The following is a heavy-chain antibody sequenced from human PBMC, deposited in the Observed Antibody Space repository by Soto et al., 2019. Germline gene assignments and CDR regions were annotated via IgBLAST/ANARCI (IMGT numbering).Heavy chain of an antibody. J-gene: IGHJ4*02. CDR3: PKPEPLHCSGTSCPYHFDS. CDR2: MNPNSGNT. D-gene: IGHD2-2*01. Sequence: QVQLVQSGAEVKKPGASVKVSCKASGYPFPSSDINWVRQATGQGLEWMGWMNPNSGNTGYAQKFQGRVTMTRNTSINTAYMELSSLRSEDTAVYYCPKPEPLHCSGTSCPYHFDSWGEGTLVTVSS. V-gene: IGHV1-8*01. CDR1: GYPFPSSD.